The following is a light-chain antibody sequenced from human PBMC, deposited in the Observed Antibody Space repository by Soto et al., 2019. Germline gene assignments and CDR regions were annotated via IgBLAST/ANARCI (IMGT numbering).Light chain of an antibody. CDR2: GAS. CDR3: QQYGSSPTWT. V-gene: IGKV3-20*01. J-gene: IGKJ1*01. Sequence: EIVLTQSPGTLSLSPGERATLSCRASQSVSSSYLAWYQQKPGQAPRLLIYGASSRATGIPDRFSVSGSGTDFSLTISRLEHQDFAVYYCQQYGSSPTWTFGQGTKVEIK. CDR1: QSVSSSY.